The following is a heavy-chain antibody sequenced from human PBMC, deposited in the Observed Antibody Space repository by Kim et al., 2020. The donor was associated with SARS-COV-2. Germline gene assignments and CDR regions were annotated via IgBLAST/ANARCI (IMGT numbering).Heavy chain of an antibody. J-gene: IGHJ4*02. Sequence: GGSLRLSCAASGFSFSSYGMHWVRQAPGKGLEWMAFISYDGGNKYYADSVKGRFNISRDNSKNTLYLQMNSLRAEDTAVYYCANQYYYHSSGYYPIGYWGQGTLVHLFS. CDR1: GFSFSSYG. V-gene: IGHV3-30*18. CDR2: ISYDGGNK. D-gene: IGHD3-22*01. CDR3: ANQYYYHSSGYYPIGY.